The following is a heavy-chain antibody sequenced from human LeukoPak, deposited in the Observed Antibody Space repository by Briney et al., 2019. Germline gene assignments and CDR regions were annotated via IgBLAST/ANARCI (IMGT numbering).Heavy chain of an antibody. Sequence: GVSLRLSCAASRFTYSSFAMSWVRQAPGKGLVWVTTISGGGSDKYYTDSVRGRFTITRDNSQDTLYLQMNSQRGEDTGVYYCATLVWYCSSTTCYFSDYWGQGTLVTVSS. CDR1: RFTYSSFA. CDR3: ATLVWYCSSTTCYFSDY. J-gene: IGHJ4*01. CDR2: ISGGGSDK. D-gene: IGHD2-2*01. V-gene: IGHV3-23*01.